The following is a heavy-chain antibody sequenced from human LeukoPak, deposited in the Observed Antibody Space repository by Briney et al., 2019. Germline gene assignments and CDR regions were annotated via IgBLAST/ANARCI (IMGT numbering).Heavy chain of an antibody. Sequence: AETLSLTCTVSGGSISNSRYGWGWLRQPPGKGLEWIGGIYNSGSTYYNPSLKSRVTISVDTSKNQFSLKLSSVTAADTAVYYCARQPSGIYFDYWGQGTLVTVSS. CDR1: GGSISNSRYG. J-gene: IGHJ4*02. CDR3: ARQPSGIYFDY. CDR2: IYNSGST. V-gene: IGHV4-39*01.